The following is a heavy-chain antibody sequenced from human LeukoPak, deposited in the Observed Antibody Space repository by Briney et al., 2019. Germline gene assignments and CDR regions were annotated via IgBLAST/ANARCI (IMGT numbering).Heavy chain of an antibody. D-gene: IGHD2-2*01. CDR3: ARGWASSWYYFDF. CDR1: GGSISSGNYF. CDR2: VYYTGST. J-gene: IGHJ4*02. V-gene: IGHV4-30-4*02. Sequence: SETLSLTCSVSGGSISSGNYFWSWIRQPPGKGLEWIGYVYYTGSTYYNPSLKSRVTISADTSKNQFSLNLSSVTAADTAVYYCARGWASSWYYFDFWGQGTLVTVSS.